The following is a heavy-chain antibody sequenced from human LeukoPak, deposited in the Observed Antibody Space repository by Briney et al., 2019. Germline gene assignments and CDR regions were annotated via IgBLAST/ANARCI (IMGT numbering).Heavy chain of an antibody. Sequence: GGSLRLSCAASGFTLSSYLMSWARQAPGRGLEWVANINKDGSEETYLDSVKGRFTVSRDNAKNSLFLQMNSLRGDDTAVYYCARSNPNRNALDLWGQGTMVTISS. D-gene: IGHD1-14*01. V-gene: IGHV3-7*01. CDR3: ARSNPNRNALDL. CDR1: GFTLSSYL. J-gene: IGHJ3*01. CDR2: INKDGSEE.